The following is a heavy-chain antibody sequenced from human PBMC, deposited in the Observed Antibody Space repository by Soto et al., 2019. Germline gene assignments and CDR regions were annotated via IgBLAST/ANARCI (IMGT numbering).Heavy chain of an antibody. J-gene: IGHJ6*02. Sequence: ASVKVSCKASGYTFTSYGISWVRQAPGQGLEWMGWISAYNGNTNYAQKLQGRVTMTTDTSTSTAYMELRSLRSDDTAVYYCARERTPDIVVVPAARYYYSGMDVWGQGTTVTVS. CDR2: ISAYNGNT. CDR3: ARERTPDIVVVPAARYYYSGMDV. V-gene: IGHV1-18*01. CDR1: GYTFTSYG. D-gene: IGHD2-2*01.